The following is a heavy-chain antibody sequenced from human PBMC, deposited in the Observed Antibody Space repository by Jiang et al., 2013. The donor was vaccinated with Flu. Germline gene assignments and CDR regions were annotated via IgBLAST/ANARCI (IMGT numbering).Heavy chain of an antibody. CDR3: ARLADNTDRGGGSYSWYFDL. D-gene: IGHD1-26*01. Sequence: GLEWLSSITSNSRYIYYADSVKGRFTISRDNAEKSLYLQMHSLRDEDSAVYYCARLADNTDRGGGSYSWYFDLWGRGTLGHCLL. CDR2: ITSNSRYI. J-gene: IGHJ2*01. V-gene: IGHV3-21*01.